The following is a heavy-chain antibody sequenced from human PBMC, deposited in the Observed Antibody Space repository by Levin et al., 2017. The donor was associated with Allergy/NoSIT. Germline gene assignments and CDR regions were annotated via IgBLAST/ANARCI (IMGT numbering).Heavy chain of an antibody. J-gene: IGHJ4*02. D-gene: IGHD2-15*01. CDR2: INHSGST. Sequence: SQTLSLTCAVYGGSFSGYYWSWIRQPPGKGLEWIGEINHSGSTNYNPSLKSRVTISVDTSKNQFSLKLSSVTAADTAVYYCAIGGVVATAAVYWGQGTLVTVSS. V-gene: IGHV4-34*01. CDR1: GGSFSGYY. CDR3: AIGGVVATAAVY.